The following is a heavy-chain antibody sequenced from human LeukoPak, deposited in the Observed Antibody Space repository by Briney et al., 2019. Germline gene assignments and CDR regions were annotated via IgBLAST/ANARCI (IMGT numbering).Heavy chain of an antibody. D-gene: IGHD1-20*01. CDR3: ARSYAAEYNWITNYYYGMDV. CDR2: MNPNSGNT. CDR1: GYTFTSYD. V-gene: IGHV1-8*01. J-gene: IGHJ6*02. Sequence: GASVKVSCKASGYTFTSYDINWVRQATGQGLEWMGWMNPNSGNTGYAQKFQGRVTMTRNTSISTAYMELSSLRSEDTAVYYCARSYAAEYNWITNYYYGMDVWGQGTTVTVSS.